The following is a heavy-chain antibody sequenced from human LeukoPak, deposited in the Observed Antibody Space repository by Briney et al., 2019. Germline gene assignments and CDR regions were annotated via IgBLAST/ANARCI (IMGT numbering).Heavy chain of an antibody. CDR1: GYTFSSFG. CDR2: ISVYNGDT. J-gene: IGHJ6*02. D-gene: IGHD3-22*01. V-gene: IGHV1-18*01. CDR3: ARDQEYYYDSSGYYYYYYYGMDV. Sequence: ASVKVSCKASGYTFSSFGFMWVRQAPGQGLDWMGWISVYNGDTRYAQKFQGRVTMTTDTSTSTAYMELRSLTSDDTAVYYCARDQEYYYDSSGYYYYYYYGMDVWGQGTTVTVSS.